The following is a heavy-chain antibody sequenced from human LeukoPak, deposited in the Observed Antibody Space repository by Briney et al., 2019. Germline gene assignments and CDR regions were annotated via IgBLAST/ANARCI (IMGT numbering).Heavy chain of an antibody. CDR3: ARRHCSSTSCPNWFDP. V-gene: IGHV4-34*01. Sequence: SETLSLTCAVYGGSFSGYYWSWIRQPPGKGLEWIGEINHSGSTNYNPSLKSRATISVDTSKNQFSLKLSSVTAADTAVYYCARRHCSSTSCPNWFDPWGQGTLVTVSS. D-gene: IGHD2-2*01. CDR1: GGSFSGYY. CDR2: INHSGST. J-gene: IGHJ5*02.